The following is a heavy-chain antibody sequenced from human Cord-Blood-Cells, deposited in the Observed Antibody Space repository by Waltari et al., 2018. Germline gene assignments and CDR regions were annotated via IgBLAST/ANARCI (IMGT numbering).Heavy chain of an antibody. D-gene: IGHD6-6*01. CDR2: IYHSGST. CDR3: AGLYSSSSYFDY. V-gene: IGHV4-38-2*01. Sequence: QVQLQESGPGLVKPSETLSLTCAVSGYSISSGYYWGWLRQPPGKGLEWIGSIYHSGSTYYNPSLKSRVTISVDTSKNQFSLKLSSVTAADTAVYYCAGLYSSSSYFDYWGQGTLVTVSS. J-gene: IGHJ4*02. CDR1: GYSISSGYY.